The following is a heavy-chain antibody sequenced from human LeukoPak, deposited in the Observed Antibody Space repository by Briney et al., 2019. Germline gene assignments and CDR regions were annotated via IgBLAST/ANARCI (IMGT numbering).Heavy chain of an antibody. CDR2: INPSGGST. D-gene: IGHD3-22*01. Sequence: ASVKVSCKASGYTFTSYYMHWVRQAPGQGLEWMGIINPSGGSTSYAQKFQGRVTMTRDTSTSTVYMELSSLRSEDTAVYYCAREAVVVQKTYYYYGMDVWGQGTTVTASS. CDR3: AREAVVVQKTYYYYGMDV. CDR1: GYTFTSYY. J-gene: IGHJ6*02. V-gene: IGHV1-46*01.